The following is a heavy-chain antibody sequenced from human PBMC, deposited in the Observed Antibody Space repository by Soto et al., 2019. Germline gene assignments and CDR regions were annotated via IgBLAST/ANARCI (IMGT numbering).Heavy chain of an antibody. D-gene: IGHD2-15*01. CDR2: ISGSGGST. V-gene: IGHV3-23*01. CDR3: SKVVAATHMVWYFDL. Sequence: GGSLRLSCAASGFTFSSYAMSWVRQAPGKGLEWVSAISGSGGSTYFADSVKGRFTISRDNSKNTLYLQMNSLRAEDTAVYYCSKVVAATHMVWYFDLWGRGTLVTVSS. J-gene: IGHJ2*01. CDR1: GFTFSSYA.